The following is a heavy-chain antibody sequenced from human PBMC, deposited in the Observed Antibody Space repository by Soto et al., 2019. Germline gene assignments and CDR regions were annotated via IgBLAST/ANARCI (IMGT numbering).Heavy chain of an antibody. CDR2: FDPEDGEK. V-gene: IGHV1-24*01. CDR3: ATPKTNYYYYYGMDV. Sequence: GASVKVSGKVSGYTLSALSVHWVRQTPGKGLEWLGGFDPEDGEKVYAQKFQGRVSMTEDTPTDTAYLELSSMRYEDTAAYYCATPKTNYYYYYGMDVWGQGTTVTVSS. CDR1: GYTLSALS. J-gene: IGHJ6*01.